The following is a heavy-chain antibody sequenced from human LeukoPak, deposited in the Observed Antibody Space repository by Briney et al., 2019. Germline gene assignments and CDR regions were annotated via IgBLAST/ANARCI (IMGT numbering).Heavy chain of an antibody. D-gene: IGHD3-22*01. CDR1: GYTFTSYG. V-gene: IGHV1-18*01. J-gene: IGHJ4*02. Sequence: ASVKVSCKASGYTFTSYGISWVRQAPGQGLEWMGWISACNGNTNYAQKLQGRVTMTTDTSTSTAYMELRSLRSDDTAVYYCARDLQRYYYDSSGYYWSYWGQGTLVTVSS. CDR2: ISACNGNT. CDR3: ARDLQRYYYDSSGYYWSY.